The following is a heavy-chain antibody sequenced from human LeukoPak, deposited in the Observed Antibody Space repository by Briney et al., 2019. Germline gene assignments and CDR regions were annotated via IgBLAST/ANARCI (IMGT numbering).Heavy chain of an antibody. V-gene: IGHV4-59*12. CDR1: GGSMRSYY. CDR2: IYYSGST. Sequence: SETLSLTCTASGGSMRSYYWSWIRQPPGKGLEWIGYIYYSGSTNYNPSLKSRVTISVDTSKNQFSLKLSSVTAADTAVYYCARENYYYYGMDVWGQGTTVTVSS. CDR3: ARENYYYYGMDV. J-gene: IGHJ6*02.